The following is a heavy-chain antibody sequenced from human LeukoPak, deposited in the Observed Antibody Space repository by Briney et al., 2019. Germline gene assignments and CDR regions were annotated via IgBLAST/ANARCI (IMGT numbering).Heavy chain of an antibody. V-gene: IGHV4-39*01. CDR2: IYYSGST. CDR1: GGSISSSSYY. CDR3: ASLGYYYDSSSDY. J-gene: IGHJ4*02. Sequence: SETPSLTCTVSGGSISSSSYYWGWIPQPPGKGLEWYVSIYYSGSTYYNPSLKSRVTMSVDTCKNQFSLKLRSVTAADTAVYYCASLGYYYDSSSDYGGKGALVTVSA. D-gene: IGHD3-22*01.